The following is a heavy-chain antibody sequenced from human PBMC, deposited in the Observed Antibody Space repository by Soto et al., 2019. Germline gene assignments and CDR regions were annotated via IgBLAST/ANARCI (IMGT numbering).Heavy chain of an antibody. D-gene: IGHD3-10*01. J-gene: IGHJ6*01. V-gene: IGHV4-59*01. CDR3: ARVQGGEFLKGSGMDV. CDR2: IYYSGET. CDR1: GDSISRYY. Sequence: QVQLQESGPGLVKPSETLSLTCTVSGDSISRYYWSWIRLSPGKGLEWMGYIYYSGETNYNPSVKSRVTIAVDRTKNPFSLKLSSVTASDTAVYYCARVQGGEFLKGSGMDVWGQGTTVTVSS.